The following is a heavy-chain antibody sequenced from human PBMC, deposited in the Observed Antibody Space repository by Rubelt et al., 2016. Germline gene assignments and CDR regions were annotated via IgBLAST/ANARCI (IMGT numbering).Heavy chain of an antibody. V-gene: IGHV1-2*02. CDR2: MNPNSGGT. CDR3: ARAGWHDAFDI. J-gene: IGHJ3*02. Sequence: QVQLVQSGAEVKKPGASVKVSCKASGYTFTSYDINWVRQATGQGLEWMGWMNPNSGGTNYAQRFQGRVTMTRDTSSSTAYMELSRLRSDDTAVYYCARAGWHDAFDIWGQGTMVTVSS. CDR1: GYTFTSYD. D-gene: IGHD6-19*01.